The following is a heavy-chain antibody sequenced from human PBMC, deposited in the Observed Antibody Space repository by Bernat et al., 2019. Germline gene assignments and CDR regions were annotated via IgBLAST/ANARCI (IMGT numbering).Heavy chain of an antibody. V-gene: IGHV3-33*06. Sequence: QVQLVESGGGVVQPGRSLRLSCAASGFTFSSYGMHWVRQAPGKGLEWVAVIWYDGSNKYYADSVKGRFTISRDNSKNTLYLQMNSLRAEDTAVYYCAKFTTQQWRAFDYWGQGTLVTVSS. D-gene: IGHD6-19*01. CDR1: GFTFSSYG. CDR3: AKFTTQQWRAFDY. J-gene: IGHJ4*02. CDR2: IWYDGSNK.